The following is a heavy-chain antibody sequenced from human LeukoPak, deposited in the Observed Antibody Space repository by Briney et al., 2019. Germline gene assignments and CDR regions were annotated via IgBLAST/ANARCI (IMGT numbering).Heavy chain of an antibody. V-gene: IGHV6-1*01. J-gene: IGHJ4*02. CDR2: TYYRSKWNH. CDR3: ARNLRPDFDY. CDR1: GGSVYSGSSA. Sequence: SQTLSLTCAISGGSVYSGSSAWSWIRQSPPRSLEWLGRTYYRSKWNHDYAESVKSRITINPDTSKNEFSLQLNSVTPEDTAVYYCARNLRPDFDYWGQGTLVTVSS.